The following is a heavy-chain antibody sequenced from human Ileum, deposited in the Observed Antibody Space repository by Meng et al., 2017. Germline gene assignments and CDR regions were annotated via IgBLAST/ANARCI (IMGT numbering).Heavy chain of an antibody. CDR3: ARDPNYYDSSGYVDY. Sequence: RLVYGGGVVQPRMSLILSYAASGLTFSIYAMHWGSQAPGKMLEWVAVISYDGSNKYYADSVKGRFTISRDNSKNTLYLQMNSLRAEDTAVYYCARDPNYYDSSGYVDYWGQGTLVTVSS. CDR1: GLTFSIYA. V-gene: IGHV3-30*01. J-gene: IGHJ4*02. D-gene: IGHD3-22*01. CDR2: ISYDGSNK.